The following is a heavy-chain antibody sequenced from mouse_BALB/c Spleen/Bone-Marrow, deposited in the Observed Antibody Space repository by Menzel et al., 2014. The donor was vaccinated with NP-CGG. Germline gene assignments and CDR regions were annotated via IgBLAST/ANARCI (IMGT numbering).Heavy chain of an antibody. CDR1: GFSLTSYG. CDR2: IWGDGST. CDR3: AKGEYAKRYYAMDY. J-gene: IGHJ4*01. D-gene: IGHD2-10*02. V-gene: IGHV2-3*01. Sequence: VQLQQSGPGLVAPSQSLSITCTVSGFSLTSYGVSWVRQSPGKGLEWLGVIWGDGSTNYHSALISRLSISKDNSKSQLFLKLNSLQTDDTATYYCAKGEYAKRYYAMDYWGQGTSVTVSS.